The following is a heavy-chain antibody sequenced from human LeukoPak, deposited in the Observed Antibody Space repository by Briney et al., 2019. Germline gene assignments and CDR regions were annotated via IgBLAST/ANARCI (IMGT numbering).Heavy chain of an antibody. J-gene: IGHJ3*02. V-gene: IGHV1-69*05. Sequence: SVKVSCKASGGTFSSYAISWVRQAPGQGLEWMGGIIPIFGTANYAQKFQGRVTITTDESTSTAYMELSSLRSEDTAVYYCAVGKEPGAFRGFGNWGQRANGTGSS. CDR3: AVGKEPGAFRGFGN. D-gene: IGHD1-14*01. CDR2: IIPIFGTA. CDR1: GGTFSSYA.